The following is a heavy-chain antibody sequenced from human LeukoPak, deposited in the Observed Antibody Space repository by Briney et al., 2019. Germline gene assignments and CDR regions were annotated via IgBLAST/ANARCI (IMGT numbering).Heavy chain of an antibody. CDR2: ISGSGGST. CDR3: VKGSMRHFDY. J-gene: IGHJ4*02. CDR1: GFTFSSYA. Sequence: GGSLRLSCAASGFTFSSYAMSWVRQAPGNGLEWVSAISGSGGSTYYADSVKGRFTISRDNSKNTLYLQMNSLRAEDTAVYYCVKGSMRHFDYWGQGTLVTVSS. V-gene: IGHV3-23*01.